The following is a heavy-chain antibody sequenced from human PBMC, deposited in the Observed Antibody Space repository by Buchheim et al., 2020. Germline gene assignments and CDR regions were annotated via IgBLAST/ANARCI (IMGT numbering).Heavy chain of an antibody. CDR2: ISYDGGNN. Sequence: QVQLVESGGGVVQPGRSLRLSCAASGFTFSSYGMHWVRQAPGKGLEWVAVISYDGGNNFYADSVKGRFTISRDNSKNTLYLQMNSLRAEDTAVHYCAKDMRSHYPYYGMDVWGQGTT. J-gene: IGHJ6*02. V-gene: IGHV3-30*18. CDR3: AKDMRSHYPYYGMDV. CDR1: GFTFSSYG. D-gene: IGHD4-11*01.